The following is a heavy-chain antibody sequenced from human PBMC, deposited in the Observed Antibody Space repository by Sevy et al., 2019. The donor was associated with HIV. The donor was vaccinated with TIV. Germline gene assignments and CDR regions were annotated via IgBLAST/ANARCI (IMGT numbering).Heavy chain of an antibody. D-gene: IGHD4-17*01. CDR3: AKGFYGAFDP. CDR1: GGPMTTYY. V-gene: IGHV4-59*03. Sequence: SETLSITCTVSGGPMTTYYWSWLRQPPGKGLEWIGYVYYSGSTNYNPSLKSRVTISVDTSKNQFSLKLTSVTAADTAVYYCAKGFYGAFDPWGQGTLVTVSS. J-gene: IGHJ5*02. CDR2: VYYSGST.